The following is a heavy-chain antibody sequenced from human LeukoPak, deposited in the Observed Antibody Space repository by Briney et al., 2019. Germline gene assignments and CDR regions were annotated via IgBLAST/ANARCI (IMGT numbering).Heavy chain of an antibody. CDR3: ARVYGSGWFLEYFDY. CDR2: IYYSGST. CDR1: GGSISSYY. V-gene: IGHV4-59*01. Sequence: PSETLSLTGTVSGGSISSYYWSWNRQPPGKGLEWIGYIYYSGSTNYNPSLKSRVTISVDTSKNQFSLKLSSVTAADTAVYYCARVYGSGWFLEYFDYWGQGTPVTVSS. D-gene: IGHD6-19*01. J-gene: IGHJ4*02.